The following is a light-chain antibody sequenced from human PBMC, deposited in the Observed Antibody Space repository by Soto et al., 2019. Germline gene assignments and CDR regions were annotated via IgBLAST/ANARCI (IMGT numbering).Light chain of an antibody. CDR2: KAS. Sequence: DIQMTQSPSTLSASVGDRVTITCRASQSVTTRLAWYQQKPGKAPNLLIYKASSLESGVPSRFSGSGSGTEFTLTISSLQPDDFATYYCQQYNSYSRTFGQGTKVEIK. J-gene: IGKJ1*01. V-gene: IGKV1-5*03. CDR1: QSVTTR. CDR3: QQYNSYSRT.